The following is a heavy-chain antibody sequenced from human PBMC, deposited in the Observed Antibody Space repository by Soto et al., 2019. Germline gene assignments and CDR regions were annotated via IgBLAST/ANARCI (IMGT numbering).Heavy chain of an antibody. Sequence: SGPTLVNPTQTLTLTCTFSGFSLNTRAVGVGWIRQPPGKALEWLALINWNDDERYSPSLKDRLTITKDTSRNHVVLTMTNVDPVDTATYYCAHRHDLGGFDIWGQGATVTVSS. V-gene: IGHV2-5*01. CDR3: AHRHDLGGFDI. CDR1: GFSLNTRAVG. CDR2: INWNDDE. J-gene: IGHJ3*02. D-gene: IGHD2-15*01.